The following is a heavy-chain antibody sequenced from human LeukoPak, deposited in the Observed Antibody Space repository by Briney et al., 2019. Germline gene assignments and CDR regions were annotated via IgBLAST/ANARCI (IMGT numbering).Heavy chain of an antibody. J-gene: IGHJ6*02. D-gene: IGHD6-13*01. V-gene: IGHV1-46*01. CDR2: INPSGGST. Sequence: ASVEVSCKASGYTFTSYYMHWVRQAPGQGLEWMGIINPSGGSTSYAQKFQGRVTMTRDTSTSTVYMELSSLRSEDTAVYYCARGMYSSSWHPPHYYYYGMDVWGQGTTVTVSS. CDR1: GYTFTSYY. CDR3: ARGMYSSSWHPPHYYYYGMDV.